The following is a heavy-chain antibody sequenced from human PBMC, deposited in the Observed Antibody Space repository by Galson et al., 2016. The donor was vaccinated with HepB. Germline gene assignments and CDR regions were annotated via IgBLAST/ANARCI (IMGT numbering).Heavy chain of an antibody. Sequence: SVKVSCKASGYTFTSYAMHWVRQAPGQGLEWMGWISGYNGNANYAQKLQGRVTMTTDTSTSTAYMELRSLRSDDTAVYYWARGPNGMVYVTITWFDPWGQGTLVTVSS. CDR3: ARGPNGMVYVTITWFDP. J-gene: IGHJ5*02. D-gene: IGHD2-8*01. CDR2: ISGYNGNA. V-gene: IGHV1-18*01. CDR1: GYTFTSYA.